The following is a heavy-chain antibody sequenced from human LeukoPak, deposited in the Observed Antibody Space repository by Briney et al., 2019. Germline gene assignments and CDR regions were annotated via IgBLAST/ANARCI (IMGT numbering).Heavy chain of an antibody. CDR1: GGSISSYY. CDR3: ARGSTLYGSGDRYFDL. D-gene: IGHD3-10*01. Sequence: SETLSLTCTVSGGSISSYYWSWIRQPAGKGLEWIGRIYTSGSTNYNPSLKSRVTMSVDTSKNQFSLKLSSVTAADTAVYYCARGSTLYGSGDRYFDLWGRGTLVTVSS. J-gene: IGHJ2*01. CDR2: IYTSGST. V-gene: IGHV4-4*07.